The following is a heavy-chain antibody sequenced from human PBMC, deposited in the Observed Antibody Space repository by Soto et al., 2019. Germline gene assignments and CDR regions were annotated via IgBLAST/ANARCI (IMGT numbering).Heavy chain of an antibody. V-gene: IGHV4-4*07. Sequence: SETLSLTCTVSGGSISSYYWSWIRQPAGKGLEWIGRIYTSGSTNYNPSLKSRVTMSVDTSKNQFSLKLSSVTAADTAVYYCARDPAAAGTVWFDPWGQGTLVTVSS. J-gene: IGHJ5*02. CDR3: ARDPAAAGTVWFDP. CDR1: GGSISSYY. D-gene: IGHD6-13*01. CDR2: IYTSGST.